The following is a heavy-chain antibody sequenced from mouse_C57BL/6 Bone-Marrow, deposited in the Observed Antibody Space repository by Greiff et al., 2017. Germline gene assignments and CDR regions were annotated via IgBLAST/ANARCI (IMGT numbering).Heavy chain of an antibody. CDR1: GYTITDYY. V-gene: IGHV1-26*01. J-gene: IGHJ1*03. D-gene: IGHD1-1*01. Sequence: EVQLQQSGPELVKPGASVKISCTASGYTITDYYMNWVKQSNGQSLEWIGDINPNNGGTSYNPKFKGKATLTVDKSSSTAYMELRSLTSEDSAVXYCARSLFRDTRWDFDVWGTGTTVTVSS. CDR3: ARSLFRDTRWDFDV. CDR2: INPNNGGT.